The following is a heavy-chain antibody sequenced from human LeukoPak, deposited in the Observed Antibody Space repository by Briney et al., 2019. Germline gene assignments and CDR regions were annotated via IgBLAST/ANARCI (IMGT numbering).Heavy chain of an antibody. J-gene: IGHJ4*02. CDR1: GWIYSDYN. CDR3: IATYWDNTNCYFY. D-gene: IGHD2-2*01. V-gene: IGHV3-72*01. Sequence: PGGSLRLSCVSSGWIYSDYNMDGVRQAPGKGLEWVGRSRNKANSYNTDYAASVEGRFTISRHDSKSSLSLQMNSLKTGGATVYYCIATYWDNTNCYFYWGQGTLVTVSS. CDR2: SRNKANSYNT.